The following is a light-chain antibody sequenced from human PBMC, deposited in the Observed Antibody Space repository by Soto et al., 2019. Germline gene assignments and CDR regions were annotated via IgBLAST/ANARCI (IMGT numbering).Light chain of an antibody. V-gene: IGLV1-51*02. CDR1: NSNIGVNS. CDR3: GTWDSSLSAHV. Sequence: SVLTQPPSVSAAPGQKVTISCSGSNSNIGVNSVSWYQQLPGTAPKVLIYETNKRPSEIPDRFSGSKSGTSATLGITGLQTGDEADYYCGTWDSSLSAHVFGTGTKVTVL. CDR2: ETN. J-gene: IGLJ1*01.